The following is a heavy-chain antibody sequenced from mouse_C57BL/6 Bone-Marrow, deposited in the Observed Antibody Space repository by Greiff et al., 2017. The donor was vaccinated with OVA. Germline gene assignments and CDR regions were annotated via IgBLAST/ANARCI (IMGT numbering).Heavy chain of an antibody. D-gene: IGHD2-10*02. CDR3: ARGGYGPYAMDY. CDR2: ISYSGST. V-gene: IGHV3-1*01. Sequence: EVQLQQSGPGLVKPSQSLSLTCTVTGYSITSGYAWHWIRHFPGNKLEWMGYISYSGSTNYNPSLKSRISITHDTSKNNFFLKLNSVTTEDTATYYCARGGYGPYAMDYWGQGTSVTVSS. CDR1: GYSITSGYA. J-gene: IGHJ4*01.